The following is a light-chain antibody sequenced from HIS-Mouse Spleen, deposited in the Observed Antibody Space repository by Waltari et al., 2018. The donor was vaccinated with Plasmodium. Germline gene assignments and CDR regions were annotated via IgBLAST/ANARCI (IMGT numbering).Light chain of an antibody. CDR2: EGG. V-gene: IGLV2-23*03. CDR1: SSDVGSYNL. J-gene: IGLJ3*02. Sequence: QSALTQPASVSGSPGQSITISCTGTSSDVGSYNLVSWYQQHPSKAPKLRIYEGGKRPSGVSNRFSGSKSGNTASLTSSGLQAEDGADYYCCSYAGSSTFVFGGGTKLTVL. CDR3: CSYAGSSTFV.